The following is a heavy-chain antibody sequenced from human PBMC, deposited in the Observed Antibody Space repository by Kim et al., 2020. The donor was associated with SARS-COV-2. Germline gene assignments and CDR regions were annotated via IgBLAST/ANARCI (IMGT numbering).Heavy chain of an antibody. Sequence: ASVKVSCKASGYTFIDYYIYWVRQAPGQGLEWMGRINAKSGGTEYAQKFQGRVTMTRDTSISTAYMELSSLRSDDTALYYCARGQGSSGWYNYYGMDVWGQGTTVTVSS. CDR2: INAKSGGT. J-gene: IGHJ6*02. CDR3: ARGQGSSGWYNYYGMDV. V-gene: IGHV1-2*06. D-gene: IGHD6-19*01. CDR1: GYTFIDYY.